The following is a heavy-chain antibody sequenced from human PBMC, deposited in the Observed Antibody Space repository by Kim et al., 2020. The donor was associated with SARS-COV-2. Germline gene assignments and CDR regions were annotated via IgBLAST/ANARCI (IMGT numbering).Heavy chain of an antibody. V-gene: IGHV3-7*01. CDR3: AALDTAQVPVGI. D-gene: IGHD1-26*01. Sequence: YVDSVKGRFTMSRDNAKNSLYLQMSSLRSEDTAIYYCAALDTAQVPVGIWGQGTLVTVSS. J-gene: IGHJ4*02.